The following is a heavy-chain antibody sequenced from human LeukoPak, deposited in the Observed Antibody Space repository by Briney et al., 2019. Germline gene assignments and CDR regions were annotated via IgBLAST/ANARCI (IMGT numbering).Heavy chain of an antibody. CDR3: ARTPRNGYIEGY. CDR1: GYTFTSYG. CDR2: ISSYNGNT. V-gene: IGHV1-18*01. D-gene: IGHD5-24*01. J-gene: IGHJ4*02. Sequence: ASVKVSCKPSGYTFTSYGISWVRQAPGQGPEWMGWISSYNGNTNYAQKFQGRVTMTTDTSINTAYMELSSLRSEDTAVYYCARTPRNGYIEGYWGQGTLVTVSS.